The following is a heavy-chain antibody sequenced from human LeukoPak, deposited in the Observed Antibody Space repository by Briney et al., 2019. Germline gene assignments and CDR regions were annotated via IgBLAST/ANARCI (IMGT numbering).Heavy chain of an antibody. CDR3: AKVVAWVDY. J-gene: IGHJ4*02. Sequence: GGSLRLSCAASGFTFSSYGTSWVRQAPGKGLEWVSGISDSGSSTYYADSVKGRFTISRDNSKNTMYLQMNSLRAEDTAVYYCAKVVAWVDYWGQGTLVTVSS. CDR1: GFTFSSYG. V-gene: IGHV3-23*01. CDR2: ISDSGSST. D-gene: IGHD2-15*01.